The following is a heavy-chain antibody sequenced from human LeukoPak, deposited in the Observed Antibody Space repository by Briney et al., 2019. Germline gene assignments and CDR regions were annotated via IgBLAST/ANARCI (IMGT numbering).Heavy chain of an antibody. D-gene: IGHD3-16*01. CDR2: IYPGDSDT. Sequence: GESLKISCKGSGYSFANYWIAWVRQMPGKGLEWMGIIYPGDSDTRYSQSSQGQVTISADKSMSTAYLQWSSLKASDIAMYYCARRGGAYPFDYWGQGTLVTVSS. CDR1: GYSFANYW. V-gene: IGHV5-51*01. CDR3: ARRGGAYPFDY. J-gene: IGHJ4*02.